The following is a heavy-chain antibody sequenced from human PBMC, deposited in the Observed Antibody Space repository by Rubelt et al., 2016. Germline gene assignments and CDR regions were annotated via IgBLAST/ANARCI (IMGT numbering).Heavy chain of an antibody. CDR3: AILTHSHSSSSDY. D-gene: IGHD6-6*01. CDR2: INHSGST. Sequence: QVQLQQWGAGLLKPSETLSLTCAVYGGSFSGYYWSWIRQPPGKGLEWIGEINHSGSTNYNPSLKSVVTISVDTSKNQFSLKLSSVTAADTAVYYCAILTHSHSSSSDYWGQGTLVTVSS. CDR1: GGSFSGYY. J-gene: IGHJ4*02. V-gene: IGHV4-34*01.